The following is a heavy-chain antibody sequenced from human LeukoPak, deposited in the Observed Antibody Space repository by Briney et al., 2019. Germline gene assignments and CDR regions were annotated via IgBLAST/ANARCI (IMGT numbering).Heavy chain of an antibody. D-gene: IGHD1-26*01. CDR1: GGSISSYY. CDR3: ARASYNGSYRGIDY. CDR2: IYYSGSI. Sequence: SETLSLTCTVSGGSISSYYWSWIRQPRGKGLEWIGYIYYSGSINYNPSLKSRVTISVDTSKNQFSLKLSSVTAADTAVYYCARASYNGSYRGIDYWGQGTLVTVSS. V-gene: IGHV4-59*01. J-gene: IGHJ4*02.